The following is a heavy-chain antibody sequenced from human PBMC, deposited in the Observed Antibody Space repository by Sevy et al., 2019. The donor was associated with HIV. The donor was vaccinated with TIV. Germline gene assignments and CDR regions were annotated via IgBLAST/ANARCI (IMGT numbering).Heavy chain of an antibody. D-gene: IGHD1-7*01. CDR1: GYTFTGDY. CDR2: VFPNSGGT. CDR3: ARDGGGGTTNSGMDV. Sequence: ASVKVSCKASGYTFTGDYLHWVRQAPGHGLEWMGRVFPNSGGTNYEQKFQGKVTMTRDTSISTAYMELSRLRSDDPAVYYCARDGGGGTTNSGMDVWGQGTTVTVSS. J-gene: IGHJ6*02. V-gene: IGHV1-2*06.